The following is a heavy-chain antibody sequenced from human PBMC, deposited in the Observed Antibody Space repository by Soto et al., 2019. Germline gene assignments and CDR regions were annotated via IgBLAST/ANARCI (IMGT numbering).Heavy chain of an antibody. J-gene: IGHJ4*02. V-gene: IGHV4-59*08. Sequence: QVQLQESGPGLVKPSETLSLTCTVSGGSISSYYWSWIRQPPGKGLEWIGYIYYSGSTNYNPSLKSRVTISVDTSKNQLSLKLGSVTAADTAVYYCARRYSSSFDYWGQGPLVTVSS. CDR3: ARRYSSSFDY. D-gene: IGHD6-13*01. CDR2: IYYSGST. CDR1: GGSISSYY.